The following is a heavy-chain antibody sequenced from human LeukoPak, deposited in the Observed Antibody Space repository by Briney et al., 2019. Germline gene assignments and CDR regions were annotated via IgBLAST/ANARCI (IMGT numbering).Heavy chain of an antibody. D-gene: IGHD6-19*01. CDR1: RGSLNSYH. J-gene: IGHJ4*02. CDR3: AYSRSGWIYFDS. Sequence: PSETLSLTCSVSRGSLNSYHWSWIRQPPGKGLEWIGYVYYSGTTNYNSSLKSRVTISVDTSKNQFSLKLSSVTAADTAVYYCAYSRSGWIYFDSWGQGRLATVSS. V-gene: IGHV4-59*01. CDR2: VYYSGTT.